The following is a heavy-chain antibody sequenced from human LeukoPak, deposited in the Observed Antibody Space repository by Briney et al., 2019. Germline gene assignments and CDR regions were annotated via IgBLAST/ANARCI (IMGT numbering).Heavy chain of an antibody. CDR1: GFTFSRHL. V-gene: IGHV3-30*15. CDR3: AREADAFDV. J-gene: IGHJ3*01. Sequence: GGSLRLSCAASGFTFSRHLTHWVRQAPGKGLEWVAVISSDGSNRLYADSVKGRFTISRDNSINTPYLQMSGLRAEDTAMYHCAREADAFDVWGQGTMVTVSS. CDR2: ISSDGSNR.